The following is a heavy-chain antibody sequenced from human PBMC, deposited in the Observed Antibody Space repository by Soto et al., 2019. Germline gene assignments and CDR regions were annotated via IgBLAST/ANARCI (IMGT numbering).Heavy chain of an antibody. D-gene: IGHD2-21*02. J-gene: IGHJ5*02. Sequence: SVKVSCKASGGTFSSYAISWVRQAPGQGLEWMGGIIPIFGTANYAQKFQGRVTITADESTSTAYMELSSLRSEDTAAYYCLNSAYCGGDCSDNWFDPWGQGTLVTVSS. CDR1: GGTFSSYA. CDR2: IIPIFGTA. V-gene: IGHV1-69*13. CDR3: LNSAYCGGDCSDNWFDP.